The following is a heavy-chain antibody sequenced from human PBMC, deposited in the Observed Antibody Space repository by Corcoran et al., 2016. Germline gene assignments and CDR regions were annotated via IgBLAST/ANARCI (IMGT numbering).Heavy chain of an antibody. V-gene: IGHV3-15*01. CDR2: IKSKTNGGTT. J-gene: IGHJ4*02. Sequence: EVQLEESGGGLLKPGGSLRLSCPASGFTFSNAWISWVRQAPGKGLEWVGRIKSKTNGGTTDYAAPVKDRFTISRDDSKNTRYLQMNSLKTEDTSVYYCSTDPAWGYSHTRYFDYWGQGTLVTVSS. D-gene: IGHD5-18*01. CDR3: STDPAWGYSHTRYFDY. CDR1: GFTFSNAW.